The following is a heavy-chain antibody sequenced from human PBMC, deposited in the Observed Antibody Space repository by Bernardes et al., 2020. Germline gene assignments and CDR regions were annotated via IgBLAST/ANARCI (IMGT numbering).Heavy chain of an antibody. D-gene: IGHD3-10*01. CDR2: ISCSGGST. V-gene: IGHV3-23*01. J-gene: IGHJ4*02. Sequence: GGSLRLSCAASGFTFSSYAMSWVRQAPGKGLEWVSAISCSGGSTYYADSVKGRFTISRDNSKNTLYLQMNSLRAEDTAVYYCAISKTMVQGTFDYWGQGTLVTVSS. CDR1: GFTFSSYA. CDR3: AISKTMVQGTFDY.